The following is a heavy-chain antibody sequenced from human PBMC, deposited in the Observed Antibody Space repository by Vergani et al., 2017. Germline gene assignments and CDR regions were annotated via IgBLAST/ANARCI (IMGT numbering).Heavy chain of an antibody. CDR2: INSDGDST. CDR1: GFTFSNYW. CDR3: VRLPIGPWNFDL. Sequence: VQLVESGGGLVQPGGSLRLSCTASGFTFSNYWMQWVRQAPGKGLMWVSRINSDGDSTSYADSVKGRVTISRDNTKNSLSLQMSGLRVEVTAVYYCVRLPIGPWNFDLWGRGTLITVSS. J-gene: IGHJ2*01. V-gene: IGHV3-74*01. D-gene: IGHD2/OR15-2a*01.